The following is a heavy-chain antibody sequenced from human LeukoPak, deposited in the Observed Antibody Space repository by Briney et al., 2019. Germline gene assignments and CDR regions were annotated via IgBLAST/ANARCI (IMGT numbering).Heavy chain of an antibody. CDR2: IYYSGGT. CDR3: VRGYGSGSYWYFDL. J-gene: IGHJ2*01. V-gene: IGHV4-59*01. Sequence: PSETLSLTCTVSGDSIGGYYWSWIRQPPGKGLEWIANIYYSGGTKYNPSLKSRLTISIDTSSNQFSLRLSSMTAADTAVYFCVRGYGSGSYWYFDLWGRGTLVTVSS. D-gene: IGHD3-10*01. CDR1: GDSIGGYY.